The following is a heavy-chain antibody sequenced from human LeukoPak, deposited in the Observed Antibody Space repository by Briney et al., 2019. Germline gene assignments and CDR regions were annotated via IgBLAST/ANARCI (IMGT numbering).Heavy chain of an antibody. CDR1: GGSISSSSYY. D-gene: IGHD3-10*01. J-gene: IGHJ4*02. CDR3: ARPTMSLTPGVFDY. CDR2: IYYSGST. Sequence: SETLSLTCTVSGGSISSSSYYWGWIRQPPGKGLEWIGSIYYSGSTYYNPSLKSRVTISVDTSKNQFSLKLSSVTAADTAVYYCARPTMSLTPGVFDYWGQETLVTVSS. V-gene: IGHV4-39*01.